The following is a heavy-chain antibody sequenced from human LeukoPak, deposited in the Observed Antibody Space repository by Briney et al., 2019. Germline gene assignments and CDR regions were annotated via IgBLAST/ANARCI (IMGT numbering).Heavy chain of an antibody. CDR3: AREPRYSDYDRVLDY. CDR2: IIPIFDTA. Sequence: SVKVSCKASGGTFSSYTINWVRQAPGQGLEWMGEIIPIFDTAKYAQKFQGRVTITADESTSTAYMELSSLRSEDSAVYYCAREPRYSDYDRVLDYWGQGTLVTVSS. D-gene: IGHD5-12*01. J-gene: IGHJ4*02. V-gene: IGHV1-69*13. CDR1: GGTFSSYT.